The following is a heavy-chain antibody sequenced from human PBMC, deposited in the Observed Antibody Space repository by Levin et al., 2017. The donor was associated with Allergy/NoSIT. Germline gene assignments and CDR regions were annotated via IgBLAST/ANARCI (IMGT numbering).Heavy chain of an antibody. CDR2: INHSGST. CDR3: ARGLDDYIWGSYRPPYWYFDL. V-gene: IGHV4-34*01. Sequence: SETLSLTCAVYGGSFSGYYWSWIRQPPGKGLEWIGEINHSGSTNYNPSLKSRVTISVDTSKNQFSLKLSSVTAADTAVYYCARGLDDYIWGSYRPPYWYFDLWGRGTLVTVSS. D-gene: IGHD3-16*02. J-gene: IGHJ2*01. CDR1: GGSFSGYY.